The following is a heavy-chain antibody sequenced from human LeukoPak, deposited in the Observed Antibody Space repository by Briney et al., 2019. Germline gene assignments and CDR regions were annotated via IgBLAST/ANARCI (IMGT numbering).Heavy chain of an antibody. CDR2: ISYDGSNK. Sequence: PGGSLRLSCAASGFTFSSYGMHWVRQAPGKGLEWVAVISYDGSNKYYADSVKGRFTISRDNSKNTLYLQMNSLRAEDTAVYYCLVDSSGYYYGDVVVPFDYWGQGTLVTVSS. CDR3: LVDSSGYYYGDVVVPFDY. D-gene: IGHD3-22*01. J-gene: IGHJ4*02. V-gene: IGHV3-30*03. CDR1: GFTFSSYG.